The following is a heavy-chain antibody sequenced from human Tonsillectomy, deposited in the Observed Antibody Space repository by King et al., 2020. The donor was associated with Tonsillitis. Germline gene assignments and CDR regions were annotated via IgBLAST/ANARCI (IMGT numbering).Heavy chain of an antibody. CDR1: GFTFSSYA. CDR3: ARDLNWSFDY. V-gene: IGHV3-30*04. CDR2: ISYDGSNK. J-gene: IGHJ4*02. D-gene: IGHD1-20*01. Sequence: VQLVESGGGVVQPGRSLRLSCAASGFTFSSYAMHWVRQAPGKGLEGVAVISYDGSNKYYADSVKGRFTISRDNAKNTLYLQMNSLRAEDTAVYYCARDLNWSFDYWGQGTLVTVSS.